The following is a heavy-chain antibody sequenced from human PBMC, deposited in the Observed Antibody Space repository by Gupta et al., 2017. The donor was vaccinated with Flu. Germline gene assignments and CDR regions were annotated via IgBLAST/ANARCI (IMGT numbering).Heavy chain of an antibody. V-gene: IGHV3-33*01. CDR3: AREDISSGAAGIYRYFQH. CDR2: IWYDGSNK. Sequence: QVQLVESGGGVVQPGRSLRLSCAASGFTCSSVGLAWVRTAQGKGLEWVAVIWYDGSNKYYADSVKGRFTISRDNSKNTLYLQMNSLRAEDTAVYYCAREDISSGAAGIYRYFQHWGQGTLVTVSS. J-gene: IGHJ1*01. D-gene: IGHD6-13*01. CDR1: GFTCSSVG.